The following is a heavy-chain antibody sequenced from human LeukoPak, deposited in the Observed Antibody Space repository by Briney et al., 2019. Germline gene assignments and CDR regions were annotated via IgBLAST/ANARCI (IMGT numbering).Heavy chain of an antibody. D-gene: IGHD1/OR15-1a*01. J-gene: IGHJ4*02. Sequence: GGSLRLSCAASGFTFSSYWMNWVRQAPGKGLEWVANIKQDGSAKYYADSVKGRFNISRDNAQNSLYLQMDSLRAEDTAVYYCAKGPNNKESDSDYWGQGTLVTVSS. V-gene: IGHV3-7*03. CDR2: IKQDGSAK. CDR1: GFTFSSYW. CDR3: AKGPNNKESDSDY.